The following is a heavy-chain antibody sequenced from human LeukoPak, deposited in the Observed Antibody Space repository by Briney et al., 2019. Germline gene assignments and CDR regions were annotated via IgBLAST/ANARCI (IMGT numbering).Heavy chain of an antibody. V-gene: IGHV3-9*01. J-gene: IGHJ4*02. CDR3: ARALEPADYYGSGSYGD. Sequence: GGSLRLSCAASGFTFDDYAMHWVRQAPGKDLEWVSGISWNSGSIGYADSVKGRFTISRDNAKNSLYLQMNSLRAEDTAVYYCARALEPADYYGSGSYGDWGQGTLVTVSS. CDR2: ISWNSGSI. CDR1: GFTFDDYA. D-gene: IGHD3-10*01.